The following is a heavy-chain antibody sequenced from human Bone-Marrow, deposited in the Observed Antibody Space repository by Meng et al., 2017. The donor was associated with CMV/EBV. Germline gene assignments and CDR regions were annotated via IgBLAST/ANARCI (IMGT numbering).Heavy chain of an antibody. Sequence: TCAGSGGSISSSNWWSWVRQHPGKGLEWIGEIYHSGSTNYNPSLKSRVTISVDKSKNQFSLKLSSVTAADTAVYYCARVSAVAGTGHYWGQGTLVTVSS. V-gene: IGHV4-4*02. J-gene: IGHJ4*02. CDR3: ARVSAVAGTGHY. CDR2: IYHSGST. CDR1: GGSISSSNW. D-gene: IGHD6-19*01.